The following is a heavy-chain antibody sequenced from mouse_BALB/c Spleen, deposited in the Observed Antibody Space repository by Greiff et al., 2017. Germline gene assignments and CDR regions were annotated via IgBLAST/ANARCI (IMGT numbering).Heavy chain of an antibody. Sequence: LQQPGSELVRPGASVKLSCKASGYTFTSYRMHWVKQRHGQGLEWIGNIYPGSGSTNYDEKFKSKGTLTVDTSSSTAYMHLSSLTSEDSAVYYCAYYRYLYAMDYWGQGTSVTVSS. V-gene: IGHV1S22*01. J-gene: IGHJ4*01. CDR1: GYTFTSYR. CDR2: IYPGSGST. CDR3: AYYRYLYAMDY. D-gene: IGHD2-14*01.